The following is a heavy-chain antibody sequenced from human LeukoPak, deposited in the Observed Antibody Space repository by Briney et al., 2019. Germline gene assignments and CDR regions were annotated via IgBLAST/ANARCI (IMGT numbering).Heavy chain of an antibody. CDR3: AVDGAITMVRGVTGYFQH. D-gene: IGHD3-10*01. CDR1: GYTLTELS. V-gene: IGHV1-24*01. Sequence: ASVKVSCKVSGYTLTELSMHWVRQAPGKGLEWMGGFDPEDGETIYAQKFQGRVTMTRDTSINTAYMELSSLRSDDTAVYYCAVDGAITMVRGVTGYFQHWGQGTLVTVSS. CDR2: FDPEDGET. J-gene: IGHJ1*01.